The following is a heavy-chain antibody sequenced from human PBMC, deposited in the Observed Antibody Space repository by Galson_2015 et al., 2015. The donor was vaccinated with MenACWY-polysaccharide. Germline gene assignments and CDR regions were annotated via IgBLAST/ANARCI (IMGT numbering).Heavy chain of an antibody. V-gene: IGHV3-23*01. J-gene: IGHJ4*02. CDR2: ISGRGDNT. CDR1: GFTFTNYA. Sequence: SLRLSCAASGFTFTNYAMTWVRQAPGKGLEWVSVISGRGDNTYYADSVRGRFTNSRDNSKNTLYLQMSSLRAEDTAVYYCAKSLHNWNSLFDYCGQGTLVTVSS. D-gene: IGHD1-7*01. CDR3: AKSLHNWNSLFDY.